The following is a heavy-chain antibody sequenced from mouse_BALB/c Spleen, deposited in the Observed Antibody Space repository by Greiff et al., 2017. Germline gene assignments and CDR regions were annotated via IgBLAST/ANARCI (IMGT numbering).Heavy chain of an antibody. J-gene: IGHJ4*01. D-gene: IGHD4-1*01. CDR1: GFTFSDYG. Sequence: DVKLVESGGGLVQPGGSRKLSCAASGFTFSDYGMAWVRQAPGKGPEWVAFISNLAYSIYYADTVTGRFTISRENAKNTLYLEMSSLRSEDTAMYYCAREGAGTRAMDYWGQGTSVTVSS. CDR2: ISNLAYSI. CDR3: AREGAGTRAMDY. V-gene: IGHV5-15*02.